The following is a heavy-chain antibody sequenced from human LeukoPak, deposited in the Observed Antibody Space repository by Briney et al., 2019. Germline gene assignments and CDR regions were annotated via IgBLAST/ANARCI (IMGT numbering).Heavy chain of an antibody. CDR1: GFTFSSYA. Sequence: PGGSLRLSCAASGFTFSSYAMSWVRQAPGKGLEWVSGISGSGGSTYYADSGKGRFTISRDNSKNTLYLQMNSLRAEDTAVYYCAKLSGGTVRNRSFDYWGQGTLVTVPS. CDR2: ISGSGGST. J-gene: IGHJ4*02. V-gene: IGHV3-23*01. D-gene: IGHD1-14*01. CDR3: AKLSGGTVRNRSFDY.